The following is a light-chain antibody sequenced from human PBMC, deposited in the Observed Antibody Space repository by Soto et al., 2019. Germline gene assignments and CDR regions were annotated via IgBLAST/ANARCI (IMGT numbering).Light chain of an antibody. CDR2: DAS. V-gene: IGKV1-5*01. Sequence: DIQMTQSPSTLSASVGDRVTITCRASQSISSWLAWYQQKPGKAPKLLIYDASSLESGVPSRFSGSGSGTEFTLTISSLQPDDFATYYCQQYNSYSGFGQGTKGDI. CDR1: QSISSW. CDR3: QQYNSYSG. J-gene: IGKJ2*03.